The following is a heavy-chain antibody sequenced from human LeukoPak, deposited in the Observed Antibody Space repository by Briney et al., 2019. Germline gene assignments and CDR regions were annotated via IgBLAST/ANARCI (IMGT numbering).Heavy chain of an antibody. CDR1: GFTFSDYY. CDR2: ISSSGSTT. D-gene: IGHD6-19*01. Sequence: PGGSLRLSCTASGFTFSDYYMSWIRQAPGKGLEWISYISSSGSTTDYADSVKGRFTVSRDNAKNSLSLQMNNLRVEDTAVYYCARQVWSGWSREFDYWGQGTLVTVS. V-gene: IGHV3-11*01. CDR3: ARQVWSGWSREFDY. J-gene: IGHJ4*02.